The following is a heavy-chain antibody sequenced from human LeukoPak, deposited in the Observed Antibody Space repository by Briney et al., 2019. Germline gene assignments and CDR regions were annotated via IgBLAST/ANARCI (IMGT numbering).Heavy chain of an antibody. CDR2: IRYDGSIT. Sequence: PGGSLRLTCAASGFTFSNYAMHWVRQAPGKGLDWVAIIRYDGSITYSTNSVKGRFTISRDNSKNTVYLQMNSLRDEDTAVYYCAKALGDCSGGGCFSGYMDVWGKGTTVAVSS. J-gene: IGHJ6*03. V-gene: IGHV3-30*02. CDR1: GFTFSNYA. D-gene: IGHD2-15*01. CDR3: AKALGDCSGGGCFSGYMDV.